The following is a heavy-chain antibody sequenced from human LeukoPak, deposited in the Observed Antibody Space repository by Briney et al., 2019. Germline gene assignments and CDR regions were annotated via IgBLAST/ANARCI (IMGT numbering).Heavy chain of an antibody. CDR2: ISSNGGST. D-gene: IGHD3-10*01. CDR1: GFTFSSYA. Sequence: GGSLRLSCSASGFTFSSYAMHWVRQAPGKGLEYVSAISSNGGSTYYADSVKGRFTISRDNAKNSLYLQMNSLRAEDTAVYYCARGTRITLLRGSPNDAFDIWGQGTMVTVSS. V-gene: IGHV3-64*04. CDR3: ARGTRITLLRGSPNDAFDI. J-gene: IGHJ3*02.